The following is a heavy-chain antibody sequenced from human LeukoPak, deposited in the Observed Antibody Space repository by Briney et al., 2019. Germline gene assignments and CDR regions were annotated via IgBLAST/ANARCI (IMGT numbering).Heavy chain of an antibody. CDR1: GYTLTDYY. CDR2: INPNSGAT. V-gene: IGHV1-2*02. D-gene: IGHD3-16*01. Sequence: ASVKVSCTASGYTLTDYYLHWVRQAPGQGLKWMGWINPNSGATHYAQSFQARVTMTRDTSIASSYMELTGLESDDTAVYYCARGRRILGGPENAGDFFDFWGQGSLVTVSS. J-gene: IGHJ4*01. CDR3: ARGRRILGGPENAGDFFDF.